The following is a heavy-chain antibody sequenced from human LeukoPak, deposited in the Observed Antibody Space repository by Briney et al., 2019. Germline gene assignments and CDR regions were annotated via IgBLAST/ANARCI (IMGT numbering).Heavy chain of an antibody. CDR2: INQDGSKK. J-gene: IGHJ4*02. CDR1: GFTISTYW. CDR3: ARAVAAADSY. Sequence: GGSLRPSGTASGFTISTYWMSWVRQAPGKGLEWVANINQDGSKKYYVDSVKGRFTISRDNVKNSVYLQMNSLRAEDTAVYSCARAVAAADSYWGRGTLVTVSS. D-gene: IGHD6-13*01. V-gene: IGHV3-7*04.